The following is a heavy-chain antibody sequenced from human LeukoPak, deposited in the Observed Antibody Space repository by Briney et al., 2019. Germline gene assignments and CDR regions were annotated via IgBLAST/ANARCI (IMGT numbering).Heavy chain of an antibody. J-gene: IGHJ4*02. D-gene: IGHD2-2*02. Sequence: GGSLRLSCAASGFTFSSYAMSWVRQTPGKGLEWVSVISGSDGTTYYADSVKGRFTIPRDNSKNTLYLQMNSLRAEDTAVYYCAKHLSTNCYTGFDYWGQGTLVTVSS. CDR3: AKHLSTNCYTGFDY. CDR2: ISGSDGTT. V-gene: IGHV3-23*01. CDR1: GFTFSSYA.